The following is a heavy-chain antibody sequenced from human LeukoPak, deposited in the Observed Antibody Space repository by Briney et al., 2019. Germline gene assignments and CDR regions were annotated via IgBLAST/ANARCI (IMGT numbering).Heavy chain of an antibody. CDR1: GYTFTSYD. D-gene: IGHD6-13*01. J-gene: IGHJ4*02. Sequence: GAAVTVSRKASGYTFTSYDINWVRQAPGQAFEWMGWINPNSDKTGSARKFQGRGAMTKNISISTAYIEVSSLGYEDTATYYCARGRPVLASAGTYDFWGQGTLITVSS. CDR2: INPNSDKT. V-gene: IGHV1-8*01. CDR3: ARGRPVLASAGTYDF.